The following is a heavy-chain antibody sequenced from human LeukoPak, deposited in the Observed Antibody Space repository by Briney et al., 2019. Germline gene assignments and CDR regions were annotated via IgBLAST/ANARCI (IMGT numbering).Heavy chain of an antibody. CDR1: GFTFSSYA. V-gene: IGHV3-23*01. J-gene: IGHJ4*02. CDR3: AKDSCGGDCYSLDY. CDR2: ISGNGGGT. Sequence: GGSLRLSCAASGFTFSSYAMSWARQAPGKGLEWVSGISGNGGGTYYADSVKGRFTISRDSSKNTLYLQMNSLRAEDTAVYYCAKDSCGGDCYSLDYWGQGTLVTVSS. D-gene: IGHD2-21*02.